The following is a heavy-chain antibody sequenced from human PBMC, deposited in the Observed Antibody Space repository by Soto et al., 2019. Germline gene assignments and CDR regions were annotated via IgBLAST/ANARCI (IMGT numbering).Heavy chain of an antibody. Sequence: GGSLRLSCAASGFTFSSYGMHWVRQAPGKGLEWVAVIWYDGSNKYYADSVKGRFTISRDNSKNTLYLQMNSLRAEDTAVYYCAVGDYGSGSFGDYWGQGTLVTVSS. D-gene: IGHD3-10*01. V-gene: IGHV3-33*01. CDR1: GFTFSSYG. CDR3: AVGDYGSGSFGDY. J-gene: IGHJ4*02. CDR2: IWYDGSNK.